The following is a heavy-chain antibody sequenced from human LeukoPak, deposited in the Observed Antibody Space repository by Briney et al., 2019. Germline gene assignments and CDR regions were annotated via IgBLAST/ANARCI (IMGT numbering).Heavy chain of an antibody. V-gene: IGHV1-2*02. Sequence: VASVKVSCKASGYTFSGYYMHWLRQAPGQGLEWMGWINPNSGGTNYAQKFQGRVTMTRDTSISTAYMELSRLRSDDTAVYYCARGRSQLGYCSSTSCYRRGAFDIWGQGTMVTVSS. CDR1: GYTFSGYY. J-gene: IGHJ3*02. CDR2: INPNSGGT. D-gene: IGHD2-2*01. CDR3: ARGRSQLGYCSSTSCYRRGAFDI.